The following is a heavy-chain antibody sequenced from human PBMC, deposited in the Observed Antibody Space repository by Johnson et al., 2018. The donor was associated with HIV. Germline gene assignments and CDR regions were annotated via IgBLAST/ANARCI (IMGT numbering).Heavy chain of an antibody. D-gene: IGHD3-3*01. V-gene: IGHV3-30-3*01. CDR1: GFTFSSYA. Sequence: QMQLVESGGGVVQPGRSLRLSCAASGFTFSSYAMHWVRQAPGKGLEWVAVISYDGSNKYYADSVKGRFTISRDNSKNTLYLQMNSLRAEDTAVYYCARQPDNFWSSDAFDIWGQGTMVTVSS. CDR2: ISYDGSNK. J-gene: IGHJ3*02. CDR3: ARQPDNFWSSDAFDI.